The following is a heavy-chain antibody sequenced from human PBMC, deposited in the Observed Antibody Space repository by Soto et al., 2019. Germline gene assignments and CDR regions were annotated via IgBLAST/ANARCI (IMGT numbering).Heavy chain of an antibody. D-gene: IGHD3-3*02. CDR3: AHAFGGTSWPNDAFDI. J-gene: IGHJ3*02. V-gene: IGHV2-5*02. Sequence: QITLKESGPTLVKPTQSLTLTCSVSGFSLSGDGVGVGWIRQPPGKALEWLALIYWDDDQAYSPSLKTRLTITQDTSKNQVVLTMTNMDPVDTATYYCAHAFGGTSWPNDAFDIWGQGTVVTVSS. CDR1: GFSLSGDGVG. CDR2: IYWDDDQ.